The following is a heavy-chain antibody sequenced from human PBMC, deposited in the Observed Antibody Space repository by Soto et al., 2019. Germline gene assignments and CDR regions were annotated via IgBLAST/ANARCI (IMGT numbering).Heavy chain of an antibody. V-gene: IGHV4-34*01. J-gene: IGHJ6*02. CDR2: IKHSGRT. Sequence: PSHTVSLTCAVYGVSFSGYYWRWIRLPPRQGLECIGDIKHSGRTNSNPSLKSRVTISVDTSKNQFSLKLSAVTAADTAVYYCAGGVQYYAFWSGYSTVHYYGMDVWGQGTTVT. D-gene: IGHD3-3*01. CDR3: AGGVQYYAFWSGYSTVHYYGMDV. CDR1: GVSFSGYY.